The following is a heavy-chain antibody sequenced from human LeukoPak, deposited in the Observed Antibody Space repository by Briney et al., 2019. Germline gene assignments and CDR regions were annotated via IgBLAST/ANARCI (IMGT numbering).Heavy chain of an antibody. CDR2: IYYSGST. CDR1: GGSISGSSYY. V-gene: IGHV4-39*01. J-gene: IGHJ5*02. CDR3: TGYSSSWYEFWFDP. Sequence: KSSETLSLTCTVSGGSISGSSYYWGWIRQPPGKGLEWIGSIYYSGSTYYNPSLKSRVTISVDTSKNQFSLKLNSVTATDTAVYYCTGYSSSWYEFWFDPWGQGTLVTVSS. D-gene: IGHD6-13*01.